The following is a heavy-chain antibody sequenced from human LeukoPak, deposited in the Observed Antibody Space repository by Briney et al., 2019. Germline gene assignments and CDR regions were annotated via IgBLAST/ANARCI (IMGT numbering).Heavy chain of an antibody. CDR1: GYTFTGYY. D-gene: IGHD3-10*01. Sequence: VASVKVSCKASGYTFTGYYMHWVRQAPGQGLEWMGWINPNSGGTNYAQKFQGRVTMTRDTSISTAYMELSSLRSEDTAVYYCARVGSYYNVYWFDPWGQGTLVTVSS. J-gene: IGHJ5*02. CDR3: ARVGSYYNVYWFDP. V-gene: IGHV1-2*02. CDR2: INPNSGGT.